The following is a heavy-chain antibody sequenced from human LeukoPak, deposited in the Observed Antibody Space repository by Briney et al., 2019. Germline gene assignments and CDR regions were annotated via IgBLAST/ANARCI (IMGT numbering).Heavy chain of an antibody. CDR2: ISGSGGST. Sequence: GESLKISCAASGFTFSSYAMSWVRQAPGKGLEWVSAISGSGGSTYYADSVKGRFTISRDNSKNTLYLQMNSLRAEDTAVYYCANGGWELPRTLDYWGQGTLVTVSS. CDR1: GFTFSSYA. CDR3: ANGGWELPRTLDY. D-gene: IGHD1-26*01. V-gene: IGHV3-23*01. J-gene: IGHJ4*02.